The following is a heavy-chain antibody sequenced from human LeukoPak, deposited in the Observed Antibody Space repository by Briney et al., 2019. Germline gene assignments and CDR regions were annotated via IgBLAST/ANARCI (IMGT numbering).Heavy chain of an antibody. D-gene: IGHD3-9*01. V-gene: IGHV3-21*01. Sequence: GGSLRLSCAASGFTLSSSSMNWVRQAPGKGLEWVSSISSSSSYTYYADSLKGRFTISRDNAKNSLYLQMNSLRAEDTAVYYCARGPGTYYDILTGYYTSADYFDYWGQGTLVTVSS. CDR2: ISSSSSYT. CDR1: GFTLSSSS. CDR3: ARGPGTYYDILTGYYTSADYFDY. J-gene: IGHJ4*02.